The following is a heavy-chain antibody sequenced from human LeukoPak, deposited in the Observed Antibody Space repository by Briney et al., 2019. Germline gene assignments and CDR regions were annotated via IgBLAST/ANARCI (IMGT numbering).Heavy chain of an antibody. D-gene: IGHD3-22*01. Sequence: PGGSLRLSCAASGFTFSSYGMHWVRQAPGKGLEWVAVISYDGSNKYYADSVKGRFTISRDNSKNTLYLQMNSLRAEDTAVYYCARDDGDGPDYYDSSGYYTLIDYWGQGTLVTVSS. CDR3: ARDDGDGPDYYDSSGYYTLIDY. J-gene: IGHJ4*02. CDR1: GFTFSSYG. CDR2: ISYDGSNK. V-gene: IGHV3-30*03.